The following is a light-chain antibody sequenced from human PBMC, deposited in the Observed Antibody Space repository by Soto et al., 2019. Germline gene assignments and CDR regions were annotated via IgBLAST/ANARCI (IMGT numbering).Light chain of an antibody. CDR1: HNVDNNF. CDR3: QQYGGSPRT. J-gene: IGKJ2*01. Sequence: EIGLTQSPGTLSLSPGERATLSCRASHNVDNNFLGWYQQKPGQAPRLLIYFASNRAAGIPDRFSGSGSGTDFTLTISRLEPEDFAVYYCQQYGGSPRTFGQGTRLQIK. CDR2: FAS. V-gene: IGKV3-20*01.